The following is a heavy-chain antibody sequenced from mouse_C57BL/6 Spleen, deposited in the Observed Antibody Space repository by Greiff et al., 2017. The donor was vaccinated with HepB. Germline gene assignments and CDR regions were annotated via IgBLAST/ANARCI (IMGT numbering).Heavy chain of an antibody. V-gene: IGHV5-4*01. J-gene: IGHJ4*01. D-gene: IGHD2-12*01. CDR1: GFTFSSYA. CDR2: ISDGGSYT. CDR3: ARDRSYDEDAMDY. Sequence: EVQGVESGGGLVKPGGSLKLSCAASGFTFSSYAMSWVRQTPEKRLEWVATISDGGSYTYYPDNVKGRFTISRDNAKNNLYLQMSHLKSEDTAMYYGARDRSYDEDAMDYWGQGTSVTVSS.